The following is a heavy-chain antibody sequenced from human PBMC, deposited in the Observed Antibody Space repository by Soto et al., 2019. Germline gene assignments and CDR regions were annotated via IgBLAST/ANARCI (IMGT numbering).Heavy chain of an antibody. D-gene: IGHD3-10*01. CDR2: ISGSGGST. Sequence: GGSLRLSCAASGFTVSSYAMSWVRQAPGKGLEWVSAISGSGGSTYYADSVKGRFTISRDNSKNTLYLQMNSLRAADTAVYYCVRRYGLGSPNWFDPWGQGTLVTVSS. J-gene: IGHJ5*02. CDR1: GFTVSSYA. V-gene: IGHV3-23*01. CDR3: VRRYGLGSPNWFDP.